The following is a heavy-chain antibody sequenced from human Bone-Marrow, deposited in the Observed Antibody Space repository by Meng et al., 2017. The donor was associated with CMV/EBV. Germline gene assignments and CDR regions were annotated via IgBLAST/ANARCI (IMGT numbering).Heavy chain of an antibody. V-gene: IGHV3-11*04. J-gene: IGHJ3*02. D-gene: IGHD3-22*01. Sequence: GRSLRLSCAASGFTFSDYYMSCIRQAPGKGLEWVSYISSSGSTIYYADSVKGRFTISRDNAKNSLYRQINSLRAEDTAVYYCAAGRYYYDSSGPDAFDIWGQGTMVTVSS. CDR2: ISSSGSTI. CDR1: GFTFSDYY. CDR3: AAGRYYYDSSGPDAFDI.